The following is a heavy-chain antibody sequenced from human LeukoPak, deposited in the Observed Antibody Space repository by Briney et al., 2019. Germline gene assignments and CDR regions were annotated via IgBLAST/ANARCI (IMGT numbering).Heavy chain of an antibody. CDR2: IHYTGNT. CDR1: GGSISSYY. V-gene: IGHV4-59*01. Sequence: SETLSLTCTVSGGSISSYYWSWIRQSPGKGLEWIGYIHYTGNTNFNPSLKSRVSISIDRSKNQFSLRLNSVAAADTAVYYCARDGFEDAATYFDYWGHGTLVTVSS. D-gene: IGHD2-15*01. J-gene: IGHJ4*01. CDR3: ARDGFEDAATYFDY.